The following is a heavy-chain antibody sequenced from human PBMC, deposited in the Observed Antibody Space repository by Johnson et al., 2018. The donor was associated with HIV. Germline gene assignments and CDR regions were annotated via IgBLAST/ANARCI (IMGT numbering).Heavy chain of an antibody. CDR3: ATVWRNEGRHAFDV. CDR1: GFTFDDYA. J-gene: IGHJ3*01. Sequence: VQLVESGGGLVQPGRSLRLSCAASGFTFDDYAMHWVRQAPGKGLEWVSGISWNSGSIGYADSVTGRFTISRDNSKNTLYLQMNSLRAEATAVYFCATVWRNEGRHAFDVWGQGTMVTVSS. CDR2: ISWNSGSI. V-gene: IGHV3-9*01. D-gene: IGHD1-1*01.